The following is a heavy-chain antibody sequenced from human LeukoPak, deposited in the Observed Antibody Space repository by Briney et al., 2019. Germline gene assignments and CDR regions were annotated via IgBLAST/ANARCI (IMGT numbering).Heavy chain of an antibody. Sequence: GASLRLFCAASGFTFSSYAMSWVRQAPGKGLEWVSTISGSGDSSYYADSVKGRFTISRDDSKNTLYLQMNSLRDEDTAIYYCAKRGFCSSTTCSLYYYYDMDVWGQGTTVTVSS. D-gene: IGHD2-2*01. CDR2: ISGSGDSS. J-gene: IGHJ6*02. CDR3: AKRGFCSSTTCSLYYYYDMDV. V-gene: IGHV3-23*01. CDR1: GFTFSSYA.